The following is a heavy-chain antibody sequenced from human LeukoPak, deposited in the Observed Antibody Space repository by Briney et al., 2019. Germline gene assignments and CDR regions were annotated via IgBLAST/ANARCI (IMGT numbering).Heavy chain of an antibody. V-gene: IGHV4-30-4*01. D-gene: IGHD4-17*01. CDR2: IYYSGST. CDR1: GGSISSGDYY. J-gene: IGHJ4*02. Sequence: SQTLSLTCTVSGGSISSGDYYWSWIRQPPGKGLEWTGYIYYSGSTYYNPSLKSRVTISVDTSKNQFSLKLSSVTAADTAVYYCARVNGDYSRRDFNFDYWGQGTLVTVSS. CDR3: ARVNGDYSRRDFNFDY.